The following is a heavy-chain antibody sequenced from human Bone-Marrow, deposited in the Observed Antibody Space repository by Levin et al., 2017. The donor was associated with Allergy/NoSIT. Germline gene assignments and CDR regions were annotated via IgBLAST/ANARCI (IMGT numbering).Heavy chain of an antibody. J-gene: IGHJ6*02. CDR3: VRGMGEDYYYYYGMDV. CDR1: GYIFPNYD. D-gene: IGHD2-21*01. Sequence: GESLKISCKTSGYIFPNYDINWVRQATGQGLEWMGWVNPNNGNTDYAQKFQGRVTMTRDTSRSTAYMELSSLRSDDTAVYYCVRGMGEDYYYYYGMDVWGQGTTVTVS. V-gene: IGHV1-8*01. CDR2: VNPNNGNT.